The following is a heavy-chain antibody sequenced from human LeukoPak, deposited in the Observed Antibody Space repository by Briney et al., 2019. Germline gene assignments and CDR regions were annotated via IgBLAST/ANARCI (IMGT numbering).Heavy chain of an antibody. V-gene: IGHV3-23*01. CDR1: GFIFSSYA. CDR2: VSGSGHST. D-gene: IGHD6-6*01. J-gene: IGHJ4*02. Sequence: GGSLRLSCAASGFIFSSYAMSWVRQAPGKGLEWVSVVSGSGHSTYYADSVKGRFTISRDNSKNTLYLQMNSLRAEDTAVYYCAKDYSNSPSDSWGQGTLVTVSS. CDR3: AKDYSNSPSDS.